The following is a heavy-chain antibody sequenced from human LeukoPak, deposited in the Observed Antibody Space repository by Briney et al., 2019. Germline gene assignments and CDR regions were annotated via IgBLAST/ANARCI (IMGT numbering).Heavy chain of an antibody. CDR3: ARSLVVGATYPYH. Sequence: PGGSLRLSCAASGFTFSSYEMNWVRQAPGKGLEWVSYISNTGNSVFYADSVKGRFTISRDNAKNSLYLQLNSLRAEDTAVYYCARSLVVGATYPYHWGQGTLVTVSS. D-gene: IGHD1-26*01. V-gene: IGHV3-48*03. J-gene: IGHJ5*02. CDR1: GFTFSSYE. CDR2: ISNTGNSV.